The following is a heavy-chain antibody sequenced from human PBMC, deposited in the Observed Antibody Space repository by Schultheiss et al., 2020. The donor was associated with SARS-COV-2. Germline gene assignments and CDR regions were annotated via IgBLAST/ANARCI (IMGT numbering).Heavy chain of an antibody. CDR2: IYTSGST. CDR1: GGSFSGYY. Sequence: SETLSLTCAVYGGSFSGYYWSWIRQPAGKGLEWIGRIYTSGSTYYNPSLKSRVTISVDTSKNQFSLQLNSVTPEDTAVYYCARGWAVFFIKPSPPTIWGQGTLVTVSS. D-gene: IGHD3-3*01. V-gene: IGHV4-59*10. J-gene: IGHJ4*02. CDR3: ARGWAVFFIKPSPPTI.